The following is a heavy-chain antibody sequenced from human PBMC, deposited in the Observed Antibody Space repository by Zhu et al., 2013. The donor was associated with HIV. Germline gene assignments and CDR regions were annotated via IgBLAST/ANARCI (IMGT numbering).Heavy chain of an antibody. Sequence: EVQLLESGGGLVQPGGSLRLSCAASGFTFDDYAMHWVRQAPGKGLEWVSGISWNSGSIGYADSVKGRFTISRDNAKNSLYLQMNSLRAEDTALYYCAKDMEYYDFWSGYFSFWGQGTLVTVSS. V-gene: IGHV3-9*01. CDR1: GFTFDDYA. D-gene: IGHD3-3*01. CDR3: AKDMEYYDFWSGYFSF. CDR2: ISWNSGSI. J-gene: IGHJ4*02.